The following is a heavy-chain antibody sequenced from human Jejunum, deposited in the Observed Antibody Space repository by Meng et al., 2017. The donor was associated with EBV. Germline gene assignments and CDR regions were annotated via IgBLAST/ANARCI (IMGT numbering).Heavy chain of an antibody. CDR1: GDSHSSSNW. V-gene: IGHV4-4*02. D-gene: IGHD3-3*01. Sequence: QVRLKTSAPGLVKPSGSLSLTCAVSGDSHSSSNWWSWVRQPPGKGLEWIGEIYHSGSTNYNPSLKSRVTISVDKSKNQFSLKLSSVTAADTAVYYCARYGSGYFPALWYWGQGTLVTVSS. CDR3: ARYGSGYFPALWY. J-gene: IGHJ4*02. CDR2: IYHSGST.